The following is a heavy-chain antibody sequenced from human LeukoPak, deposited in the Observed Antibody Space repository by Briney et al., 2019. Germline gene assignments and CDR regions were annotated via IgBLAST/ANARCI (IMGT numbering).Heavy chain of an antibody. Sequence: GGSLRLSCAASGFTFSSYAMNWVRQAPGKGLEWLSGISGSGNGTYYADSVKGRFTISRDNSKNVVYLQMNSLTVEDAATYYCAKRTMSAFDSWGQGTLLIVSS. J-gene: IGHJ4*02. V-gene: IGHV3-23*01. D-gene: IGHD5-24*01. CDR2: ISGSGNGT. CDR3: AKRTMSAFDS. CDR1: GFTFSSYA.